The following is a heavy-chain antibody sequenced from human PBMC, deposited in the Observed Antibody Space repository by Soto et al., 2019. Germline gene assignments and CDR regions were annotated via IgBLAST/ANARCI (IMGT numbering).Heavy chain of an antibody. Sequence: EVQLVESGGVVVQPGGSLRLSCAASGFTFDDYTMHWVRQAPGKGLEWVSLISWDGASTYYADSVRGRVTISRDNSKNSLYLQMNSLRTEDTALYYCAKEIEYSTSSYYYGLDVWGQGTTLTVSS. D-gene: IGHD6-6*01. CDR3: AKEIEYSTSSYYYGLDV. CDR1: GFTFDDYT. CDR2: ISWDGAST. J-gene: IGHJ6*02. V-gene: IGHV3-43*01.